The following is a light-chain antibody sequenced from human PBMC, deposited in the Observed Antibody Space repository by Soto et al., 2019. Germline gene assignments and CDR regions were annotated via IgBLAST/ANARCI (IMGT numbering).Light chain of an antibody. J-gene: IGKJ4*01. V-gene: IGKV3-20*01. CDR3: QQYGSSPRLT. CDR1: QSVSSSY. Sequence: EIVLTQSPGTLSLSPGGRATLSCRASQSVSSSYLAWYQQKPGQAPRLLIYGASSRATGIPDGFSGSGSGTDFTLTISRLEPEDFAVYYCQQYGSSPRLTFGGGTKVDIK. CDR2: GAS.